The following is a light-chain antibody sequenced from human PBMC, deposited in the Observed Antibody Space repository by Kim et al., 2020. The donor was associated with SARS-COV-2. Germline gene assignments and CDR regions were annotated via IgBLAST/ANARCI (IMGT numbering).Light chain of an antibody. CDR2: GAS. J-gene: IGKJ2*01. CDR1: QSVSSN. CDR3: QEYNTWPRYT. Sequence: EIVMTQSPATLSVSPGERATLFCRASQSVSSNLAWYQQIPGQSPRLLIYGASTRATGIPARFSGTGSETEFTLFISSLQSEDSAVYYCQEYNTWPRYTFGQATKLEI. V-gene: IGKV3-15*01.